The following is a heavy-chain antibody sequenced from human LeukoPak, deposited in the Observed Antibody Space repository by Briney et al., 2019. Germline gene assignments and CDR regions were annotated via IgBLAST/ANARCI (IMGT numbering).Heavy chain of an antibody. J-gene: IGHJ4*02. CDR3: ASPYGYDALGY. Sequence: SVKVSCKASGGTFSSYAISWVRQAPGQGLEWMGRIIPIFGTANYAQKFQGRVTNTTDESTSTAYMELSSLRSEDTAVYYCASPYGYDALGYWGQGTLVTVSS. V-gene: IGHV1-69*05. D-gene: IGHD5-18*01. CDR2: IIPIFGTA. CDR1: GGTFSSYA.